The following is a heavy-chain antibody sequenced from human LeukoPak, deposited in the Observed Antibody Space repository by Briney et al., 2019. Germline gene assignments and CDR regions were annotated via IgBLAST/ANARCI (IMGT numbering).Heavy chain of an antibody. CDR3: ARDTLEYSNSPDALDI. J-gene: IGHJ3*02. CDR2: IGSSGSTV. CDR1: GFTFSAYE. V-gene: IGHV3-48*03. D-gene: IGHD4-23*01. Sequence: GGSLRPSCAASGFTFSAYEMNWVRQAPGKGLEWVSYIGSSGSTVYYADSVKGRFTISRDKAKNSLYMQMESLRDEDTAIYYCARDTLEYSNSPDALDIWGQGTMVTVSS.